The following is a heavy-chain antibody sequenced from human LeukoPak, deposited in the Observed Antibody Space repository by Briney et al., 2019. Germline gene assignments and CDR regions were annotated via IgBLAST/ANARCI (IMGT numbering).Heavy chain of an antibody. CDR3: ARLYCISTSCYTIDY. Sequence: PSETLSLTCTVSGYSFDSGYCWGWIRQPPGKGLEWIANIYYSGSTSYNPSLKSRVTVSIDTSKNKFSLKLYSVSAADTALYYCARLYCISTSCYTIDYWGQGTLVTVSS. CDR2: IYYSGST. V-gene: IGHV4-38-2*02. CDR1: GYSFDSGYC. D-gene: IGHD2-2*02. J-gene: IGHJ4*02.